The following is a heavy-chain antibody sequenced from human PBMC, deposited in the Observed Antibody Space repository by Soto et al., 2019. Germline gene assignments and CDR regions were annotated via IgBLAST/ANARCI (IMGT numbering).Heavy chain of an antibody. CDR3: EIAPAYCGGDCYWPDAFDI. J-gene: IGHJ3*02. CDR2: ISYDGSNK. V-gene: IGHV3-30-3*01. CDR1: GFTFSSYA. Sequence: QVQLVESGGGVVQPGRSLRLSCAASGFTFSSYAMHWVRQAPGKGLEWVAVISYDGSNKYYADSVKGRFTISRDNSKNTLYLQMNRLRAEDTAVYYCEIAPAYCGGDCYWPDAFDIWGQGTMVTVSS. D-gene: IGHD2-21*02.